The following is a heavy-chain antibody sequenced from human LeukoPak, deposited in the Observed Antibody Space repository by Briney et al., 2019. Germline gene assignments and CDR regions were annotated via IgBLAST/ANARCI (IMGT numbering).Heavy chain of an antibody. Sequence: GGSLRLSCAASGFTFSSYAMHWVRQAPGKGLEWVAVISYDGSNKYYADSVKGRFTISRDNSKNTLYLQMNSLRAEDTAVYYCARGYGDYSAGYYYYGMDVWGQGTTVTVSS. J-gene: IGHJ6*02. D-gene: IGHD4-17*01. CDR1: GFTFSSYA. V-gene: IGHV3-30-3*01. CDR2: ISYDGSNK. CDR3: ARGYGDYSAGYYYYGMDV.